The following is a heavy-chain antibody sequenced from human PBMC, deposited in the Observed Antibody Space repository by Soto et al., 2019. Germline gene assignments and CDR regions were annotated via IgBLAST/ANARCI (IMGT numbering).Heavy chain of an antibody. CDR1: GYNFTSYW. CDR2: IYPCDSDT. D-gene: IGHD1-1*01. CDR3: ALEKESYCDC. V-gene: IGHV5-51*01. J-gene: IGHJ4*02. Sequence: PGASMVVSCMASGYNFTSYWSGWVRQMPWKGMEWMGIIYPCDSDTRYSPSFQGQVTISADKSISTAYLPWSSLKASDTAMYYCALEKESYCDCWGQGNRIGVSS.